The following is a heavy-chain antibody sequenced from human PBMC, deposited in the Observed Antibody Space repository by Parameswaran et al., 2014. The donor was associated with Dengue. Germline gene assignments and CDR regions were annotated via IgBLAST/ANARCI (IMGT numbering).Heavy chain of an antibody. J-gene: IGHJ3*02. D-gene: IGHD4-23*01. CDR3: ARGDYGGNSRAFDI. CDR2: INPSGGST. V-gene: IGHV1-46*01. Sequence: WVRQAPGQGLEWMGIINPSGGSTSYAQKFQGRVTMTRDTSTSTVYMELSSLRSEDTAVYYCARGDYGGNSRAFDIWGQGTMVTVSS.